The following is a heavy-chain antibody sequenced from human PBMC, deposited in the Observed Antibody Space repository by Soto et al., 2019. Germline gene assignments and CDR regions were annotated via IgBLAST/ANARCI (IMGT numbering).Heavy chain of an antibody. D-gene: IGHD2-15*01. CDR2: IYSSGST. CDR3: VRDCSGGGCYSDYGMDV. J-gene: IGHJ6*02. V-gene: IGHV4-4*07. CDR1: GGSIRNFY. Sequence: ETLSLTCTVSGGSIRNFYWRWIRQPAGKGLEWIGRIYSSGSTDYNASLKSRVSMSVDRSNNQFFLRLTSVTAEDTAVYYCVRDCSGGGCYSDYGMDVWGQGTTV.